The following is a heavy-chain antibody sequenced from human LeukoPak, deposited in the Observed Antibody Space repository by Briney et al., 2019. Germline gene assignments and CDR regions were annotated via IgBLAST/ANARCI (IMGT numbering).Heavy chain of an antibody. D-gene: IGHD1-26*01. J-gene: IGHJ3*02. CDR3: ARALSYSGRSDI. CDR1: GGSISSYY. V-gene: IGHV4-59*01. Sequence: SETLSLTCTVSGGSISSYYWSWIRQPPGKGLEGIGDIYYSGSTNDNPSLKSRVTISVDTSKNQFSLKLTSVTAADTAVYYCARALSYSGRSDIWGQGTMVTVSS. CDR2: IYYSGST.